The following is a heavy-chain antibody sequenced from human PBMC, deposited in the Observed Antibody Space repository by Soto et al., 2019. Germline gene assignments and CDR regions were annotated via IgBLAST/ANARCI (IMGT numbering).Heavy chain of an antibody. CDR2: IYHSGST. CDR1: GYSISSGYY. J-gene: IGHJ3*02. Sequence: KTSETLSLTCAVSGYSISSGYYWGWIRQPPGKGLEWIGSIYHSGSTYYNPSLKSRVTISVDTSKNQFSLKLSSVTAADTAVYYCARDGGTRDAFDIWGQGTMVTVSS. V-gene: IGHV4-38-2*02. CDR3: ARDGGTRDAFDI. D-gene: IGHD3-16*01.